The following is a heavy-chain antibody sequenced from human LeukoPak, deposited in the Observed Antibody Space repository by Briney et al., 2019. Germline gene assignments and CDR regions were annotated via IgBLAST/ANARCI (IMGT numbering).Heavy chain of an antibody. CDR1: GGSMSSYY. J-gene: IGHJ2*01. V-gene: IGHV4-59*01. CDR3: ARVGTMSLWYFDL. D-gene: IGHD3-10*02. CDR2: IYYSGST. Sequence: SETLSLTCTVSGGSMSSYYWSWIRQPPGKGLAWIGYIYYSGSTKYNPSLKSRVTISVDTSKNQFSLKLSSVTAADTAVYYCARVGTMSLWYFDLWGRGTLVTVSS.